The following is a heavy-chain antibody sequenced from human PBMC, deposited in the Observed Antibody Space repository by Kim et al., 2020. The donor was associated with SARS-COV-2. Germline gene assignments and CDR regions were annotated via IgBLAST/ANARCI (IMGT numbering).Heavy chain of an antibody. Sequence: SQTLSLTCTVSGGSISSSSYYWGWIRQPPGKGLEWIGSIYYSGSTYYNQSLKSRVTISVDTSKNQFSLKLSSVTAADTAVYYCARSLGAGPSTIFGVVIIPDAFDIWGQGTMVTVSS. D-gene: IGHD3-3*01. CDR1: GGSISSSSYY. J-gene: IGHJ3*02. CDR2: IYYSGST. V-gene: IGHV4-39*01. CDR3: ARSLGAGPSTIFGVVIIPDAFDI.